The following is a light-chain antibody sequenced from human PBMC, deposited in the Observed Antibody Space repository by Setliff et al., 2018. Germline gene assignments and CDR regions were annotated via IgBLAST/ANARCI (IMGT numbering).Light chain of an antibody. CDR1: SSDVGGYNY. J-gene: IGLJ1*01. CDR3: SSYTSSSTYV. CDR2: DVN. V-gene: IGLV2-14*01. Sequence: QSVLTQPASVSGSPGQSITTSCTGTSSDVGGYNYVSWYQQHPGKAPKLMIYDVNKRPSGVSNRFSGSKSGNTASLTISGLQAEDEADYYCSSYTSSSTYVFGTGTKVTVL.